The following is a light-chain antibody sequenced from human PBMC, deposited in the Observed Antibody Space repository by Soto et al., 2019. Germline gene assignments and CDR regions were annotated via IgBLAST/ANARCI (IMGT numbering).Light chain of an antibody. Sequence: DLQMTQSPSTLSASVGDRVTITCRASQSISDWLAWYHQKPGKAPKLLIYDVSTLHSGVPSRFSGSGSGTEFTLTISSLQPDDFATYYCQQYNSYPWTFGQGTKVEIK. V-gene: IGKV1-5*01. CDR2: DVS. CDR1: QSISDW. J-gene: IGKJ1*01. CDR3: QQYNSYPWT.